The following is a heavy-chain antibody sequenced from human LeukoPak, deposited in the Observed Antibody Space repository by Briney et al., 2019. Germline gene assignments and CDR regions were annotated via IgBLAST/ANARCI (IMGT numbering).Heavy chain of an antibody. CDR1: GVTISSYW. CDR2: IKEDGSEK. CDR3: ARGGGRHVEY. J-gene: IGHJ4*02. D-gene: IGHD3-16*01. Sequence: GGSLRLSCAASGVTISSYWMNWVRQAPGKGLEWVANIKEDGSEKNYVDSVKGRFTISRDNAKNSLYLQMNSLRAEDTAVYYCARGGGRHVEYWGQGNLVTVSS. V-gene: IGHV3-7*05.